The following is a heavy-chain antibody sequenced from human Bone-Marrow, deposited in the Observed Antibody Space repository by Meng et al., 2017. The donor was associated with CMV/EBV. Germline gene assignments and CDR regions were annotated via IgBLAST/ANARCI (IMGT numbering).Heavy chain of an antibody. CDR3: ARTDSSSSYYRGYYYGMDV. Sequence: SETLSLTCAVYGGSFSGYYWSWIRQPPGKGLEWIGEINHSGSTNYNPSLKSRVTISVDTSKNQFSLKLSSVTAAGTAVYYCARTDSSSSYYRGYYYGMDVWGQGTTVTVSS. D-gene: IGHD6-6*01. CDR1: GGSFSGYY. V-gene: IGHV4-34*01. J-gene: IGHJ6*02. CDR2: INHSGST.